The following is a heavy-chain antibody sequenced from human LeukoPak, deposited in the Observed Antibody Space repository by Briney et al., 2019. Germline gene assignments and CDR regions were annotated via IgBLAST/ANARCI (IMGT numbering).Heavy chain of an antibody. Sequence: GASLRLSCAASGFTFSSYAMSWVRQAPGKGLEWVSAISGSGGSTYYADSVKGRFTISRDNSKNTLYLQMNSLGAEDTAVYYCAKDRSYSSSWYGDYWGQGTLVTVSS. D-gene: IGHD6-13*01. CDR3: AKDRSYSSSWYGDY. J-gene: IGHJ4*02. CDR2: ISGSGGST. CDR1: GFTFSSYA. V-gene: IGHV3-23*01.